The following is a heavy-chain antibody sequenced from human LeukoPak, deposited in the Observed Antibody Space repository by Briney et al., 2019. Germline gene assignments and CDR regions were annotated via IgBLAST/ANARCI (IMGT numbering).Heavy chain of an antibody. CDR3: AKADPNWQLFDY. V-gene: IGHV3-21*04. J-gene: IGHJ4*02. D-gene: IGHD7-27*01. CDR2: ISSSSSYI. CDR1: GFTFSSYA. Sequence: GGSLRLSCAASGFTFSSYAMSWVRQAPGKGLEWVSSISSSSSYIYYADSVKGRFTISRDNAKNSLYLQMNSLRAEDTAVYYCAKADPNWQLFDYWGQGTLVTVPS.